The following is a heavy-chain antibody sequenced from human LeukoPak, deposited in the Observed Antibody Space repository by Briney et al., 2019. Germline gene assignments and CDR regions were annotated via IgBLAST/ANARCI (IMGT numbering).Heavy chain of an antibody. V-gene: IGHV3-30-3*01. D-gene: IGHD2-21*01. CDR1: GFTFSTYA. J-gene: IGHJ6*02. CDR2: ISSDGSNK. CDR3: VRDHARRASPLHLYYYYGLDV. Sequence: GGSLGLSCAASGFTFSTYAIHWVRQAPGKGLEWVALISSDGSNKYYANSVKGRFTISRDSSKNTLYLQMNSLRAEDTAVYYCVRDHARRASPLHLYYYYGLDVWGQGTTVTVSS.